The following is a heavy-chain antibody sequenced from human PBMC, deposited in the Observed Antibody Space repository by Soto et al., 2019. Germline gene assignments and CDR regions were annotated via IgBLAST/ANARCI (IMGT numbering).Heavy chain of an antibody. Sequence: ASVKVSCKASGYTFTSYGISWVRQAPGQGLEWMGWISAYNGNTNYAQKLQGRVTMTTDTSTSTAYMELRSLRSDDTAVYYCARDRAPYGGNSFVNYWGQGTLVTVSS. CDR2: ISAYNGNT. CDR1: GYTFTSYG. CDR3: ARDRAPYGGNSFVNY. J-gene: IGHJ4*02. D-gene: IGHD4-17*01. V-gene: IGHV1-18*01.